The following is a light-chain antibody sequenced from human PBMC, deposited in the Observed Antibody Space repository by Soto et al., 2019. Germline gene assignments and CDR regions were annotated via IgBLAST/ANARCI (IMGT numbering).Light chain of an antibody. CDR2: GAS. CDR3: QQYYNWPRT. CDR1: QSISSY. Sequence: VLTQSPATLSVSPGERPTLSCRASQSISSYLAWYQQKPGQAPRLLMYGASTMATGIPARFSGSGSGTEFTLTISSLQSEDFAVYYCQQYYNWPRTFGQGTKVDIK. V-gene: IGKV3-15*01. J-gene: IGKJ1*01.